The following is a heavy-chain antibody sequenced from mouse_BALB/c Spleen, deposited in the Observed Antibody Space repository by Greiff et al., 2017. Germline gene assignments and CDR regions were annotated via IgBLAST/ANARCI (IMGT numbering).Heavy chain of an antibody. V-gene: IGHV3-6*02. CDR2: ISYDGSN. J-gene: IGHJ3*01. CDR1: GYSITSGYY. CDR3: ARDGYTPFAY. Sequence: ESGPGLVKPSQSLSLTCSVTGYSITSGYYWNWIRQFPGNKLEWMGYISYDGSNNYNPSLKNRISITRDTSKNQFFLKLNSVTTEDTATYYCARDGYTPFAYWGQGTLVTVSA. D-gene: IGHD2-2*01.